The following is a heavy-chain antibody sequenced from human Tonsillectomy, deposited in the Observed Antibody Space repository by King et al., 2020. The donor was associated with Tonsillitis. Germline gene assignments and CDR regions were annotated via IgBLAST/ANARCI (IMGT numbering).Heavy chain of an antibody. Sequence: VQLVESGGGLVKPGGSLRLSCAASGFTFSTYSMTWVRQAPGKGLEWVSSISTSSNYIYYADSVKGRFTISRDNAKNSLYLQMNSLRAEDTAVYYCASRQQQLKIYWGQGTLVTVSS. CDR2: ISTSSNYI. D-gene: IGHD6-13*01. CDR3: ASRQQQLKIY. CDR1: GFTFSTYS. V-gene: IGHV3-21*01. J-gene: IGHJ4*02.